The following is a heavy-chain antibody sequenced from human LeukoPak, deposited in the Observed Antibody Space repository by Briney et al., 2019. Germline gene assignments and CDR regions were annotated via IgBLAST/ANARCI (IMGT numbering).Heavy chain of an antibody. Sequence: GGSLRLSCAASGFTFSSYWMSWVRQAPGKGLEWVANIKQDGSEKYYVDSVKGRFTISRDNAKNSLYLQMNSLRAEDTAVYYCARADYDFWSGYPAPYNWFDPWGQGTLVTVSS. V-gene: IGHV3-7*01. J-gene: IGHJ5*02. CDR2: IKQDGSEK. CDR1: GFTFSSYW. CDR3: ARADYDFWSGYPAPYNWFDP. D-gene: IGHD3-3*01.